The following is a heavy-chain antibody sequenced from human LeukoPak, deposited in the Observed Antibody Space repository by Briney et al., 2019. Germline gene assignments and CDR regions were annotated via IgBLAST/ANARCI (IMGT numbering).Heavy chain of an antibody. J-gene: IGHJ6*02. CDR2: INPNSGGT. V-gene: IGHV1-2*02. Sequence: ASVKVSCKASGYTFTGYYMHWVRQAPGQGLECMGWINPNSGGTNYAQKFQGRVTMTRDTSISTAYMEMGRLRADDTAVYYCSSASGDTSGYYPTEYYYYGMDVWGQGTTVTVSS. D-gene: IGHD3-22*01. CDR3: SSASGDTSGYYPTEYYYYGMDV. CDR1: GYTFTGYY.